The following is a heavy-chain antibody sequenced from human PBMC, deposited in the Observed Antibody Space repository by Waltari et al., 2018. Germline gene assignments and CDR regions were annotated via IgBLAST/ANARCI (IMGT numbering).Heavy chain of an antibody. V-gene: IGHV3-23*01. D-gene: IGHD3-22*01. CDR2: ISGSGGST. CDR3: AGGGSMIVVGDWYFDL. Sequence: EVQLLESGGGLVQPGGSLRLSCAASGFTFSSYAMSWVRQAPGKGLEWVSAISGSGGSTYYADSVKGRFTISGENSKNTLYLQMNSLRAEDTAVYYGAGGGSMIVVGDWYFDLWGRGTLVTVSS. CDR1: GFTFSSYA. J-gene: IGHJ2*01.